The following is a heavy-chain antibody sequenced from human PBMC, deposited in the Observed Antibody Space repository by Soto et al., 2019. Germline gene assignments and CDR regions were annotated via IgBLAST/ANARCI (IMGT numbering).Heavy chain of an antibody. Sequence: EVDLLESGGGLAQPGGSRRLSCAACGFSFSVFAMTWVRQAPGKGLEWVSRISGSGGSTYYADSVKGRFTNSRDNSKNMLYLQMNSLRGEDTAVYYCAKDWSGGASDAWGQGTMVIVSA. CDR3: AKDWSGGASDA. D-gene: IGHD3-16*01. CDR1: GFSFSVFA. J-gene: IGHJ3*01. V-gene: IGHV3-23*01. CDR2: ISGSGGST.